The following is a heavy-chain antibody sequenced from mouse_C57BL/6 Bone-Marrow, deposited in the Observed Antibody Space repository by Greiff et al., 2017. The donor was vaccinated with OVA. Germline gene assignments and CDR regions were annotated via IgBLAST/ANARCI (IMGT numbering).Heavy chain of an antibody. Sequence: QVQLQQPGAELVRPGSSVKLSCKASGYTFTSYWMHWVKQRPIQGLEWIGNIDPSDSEPHYNQKFKDKATLTVDKSSSTADMQLSSLTSEDSAVYYCARNDYDGGGYAMDYWGQGTSVTVSS. CDR1: GYTFTSYW. CDR3: ARNDYDGGGYAMDY. V-gene: IGHV1-52*01. J-gene: IGHJ4*01. D-gene: IGHD2-4*01. CDR2: IDPSDSEP.